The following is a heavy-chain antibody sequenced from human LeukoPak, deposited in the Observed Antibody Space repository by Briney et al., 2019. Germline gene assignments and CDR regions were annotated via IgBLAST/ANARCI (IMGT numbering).Heavy chain of an antibody. CDR3: ARNPTLLWFGELDLDY. D-gene: IGHD3-10*01. V-gene: IGHV1-8*01. Sequence: ASVKVSCKASGYTFTSYGINWVRQATGQGLEWMGWMNPNSGNTGYAQKFQGRVTMTRNTSISTAYMELSSLRSEDTAVYYCARNPTLLWFGELDLDYWGQGTLVTVSS. J-gene: IGHJ4*02. CDR1: GYTFTSYG. CDR2: MNPNSGNT.